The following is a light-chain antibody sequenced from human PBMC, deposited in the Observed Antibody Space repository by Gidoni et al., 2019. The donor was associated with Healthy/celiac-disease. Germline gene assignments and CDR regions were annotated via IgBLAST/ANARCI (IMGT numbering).Light chain of an antibody. V-gene: IGKV1-39*01. Sequence: DIQMTQSPSSLSASVGDRVTITCRASQSISSYLNWYQQKPGKAPKLLIYAASSLQSVVPSRFSCSGSWTDFTLPLSSLQPEAFATYYCQQSYSTPWTFXXXTKVEIK. CDR2: AAS. CDR3: QQSYSTPWT. CDR1: QSISSY. J-gene: IGKJ1*01.